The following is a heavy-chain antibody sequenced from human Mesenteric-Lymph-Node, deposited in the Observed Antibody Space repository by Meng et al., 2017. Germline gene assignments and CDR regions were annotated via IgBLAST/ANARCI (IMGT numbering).Heavy chain of an antibody. J-gene: IGHJ4*02. CDR2: ISAGSAGT. CDR3: AKLLAAGFRQEAYFDY. CDR1: GFRFSSNA. Sequence: GGSLRLSCAASGFRFSSNAMAWVRQAAGKGLEWVSAISAGSAGTYYIDSVKGRFTISRDNSKNTVYLQMNSLRAEDTAVYYCAKLLAAGFRQEAYFDYWGQGTLVTVSS. D-gene: IGHD6-13*01. V-gene: IGHV3-23*01.